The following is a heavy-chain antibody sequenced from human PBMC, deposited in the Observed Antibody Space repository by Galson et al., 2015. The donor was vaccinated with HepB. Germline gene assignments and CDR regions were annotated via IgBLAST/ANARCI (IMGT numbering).Heavy chain of an antibody. CDR1: GFTFSNYW. CDR2: IKYDGSET. CDR3: AKVDLGGAGSYRHLDY. V-gene: IGHV3-7*01. D-gene: IGHD3-10*01. Sequence: SLRLSCAASGFTFSNYWMTWVRQAPGRGLEWVANIKYDGSETSYVDSVKGRFSISRANANNSLFLQMSSLRTGDTAVYYCAKVDLGGAGSYRHLDYWGQGTLVTVSS. J-gene: IGHJ4*02.